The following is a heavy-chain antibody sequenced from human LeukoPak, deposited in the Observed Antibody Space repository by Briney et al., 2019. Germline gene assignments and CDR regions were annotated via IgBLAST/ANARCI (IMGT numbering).Heavy chain of an antibody. V-gene: IGHV4-4*07. J-gene: IGHJ4*02. D-gene: IGHD7-27*01. CDR2: IYTSGST. CDR1: GGSISSYY. Sequence: SETLSLTCTVSGGSISSYYWSWIRQPAGKGLEWIWRIYTSGSTNYNPSLKGRVTMSVDKSANPFSLNLSSVTAADTAVYYCARFSPRAMGNYLDFWGQGTLVTVSS. CDR3: ARFSPRAMGNYLDF.